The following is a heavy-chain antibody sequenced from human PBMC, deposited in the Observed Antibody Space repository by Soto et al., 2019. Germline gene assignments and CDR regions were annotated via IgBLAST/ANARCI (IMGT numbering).Heavy chain of an antibody. J-gene: IGHJ4*02. CDR1: GLTFSKYG. D-gene: IGHD4-4*01. V-gene: IGHV3-23*01. CDR2: ISASGDNT. Sequence: EEQLLESGGGLVQPGRSLRLSCVGSGLTFSKYGMTWVRQAPGKGLEWVSGISASGDNTYYADSVKGRFTISRDNFKSTLYLQMNSLRGEDTAMYYCAKDYSTYRWGQGTAVTVS. CDR3: AKDYSTYR.